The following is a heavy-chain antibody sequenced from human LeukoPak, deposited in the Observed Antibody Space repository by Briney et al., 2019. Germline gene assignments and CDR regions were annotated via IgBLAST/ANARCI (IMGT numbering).Heavy chain of an antibody. CDR2: IYYSGST. Sequence: PSETLSLTCTVSGGSISSYYWSWIRQPPGKGLEWIGYIYYSGSTNYNPSLKSRVTISVDTSENQFSLKLSSVTAADTAVYYCARVTRDSSSTDYWGQGTLVTVSS. CDR1: GGSISSYY. J-gene: IGHJ4*02. V-gene: IGHV4-59*01. CDR3: ARVTRDSSSTDY. D-gene: IGHD6-13*01.